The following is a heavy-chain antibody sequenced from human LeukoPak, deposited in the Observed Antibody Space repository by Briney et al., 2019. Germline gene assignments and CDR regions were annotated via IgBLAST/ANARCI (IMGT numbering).Heavy chain of an antibody. D-gene: IGHD3/OR15-3a*01. CDR2: IYYGGST. Sequence: SETLSLTCTVSGFSISSHYWSWIRQPPGKGLEWVGYIYYGGSTNYNPSLKSRVTISVDTSKNQFSLKLSSVTAADTAVYYCARWAGWRGANWFDPWGQGTLVTVSS. CDR3: ARWAGWRGANWFDP. V-gene: IGHV4-59*11. CDR1: GFSISSHY. J-gene: IGHJ5*02.